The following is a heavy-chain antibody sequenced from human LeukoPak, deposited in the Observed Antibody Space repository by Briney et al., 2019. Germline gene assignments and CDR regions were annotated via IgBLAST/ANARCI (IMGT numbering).Heavy chain of an antibody. J-gene: IGHJ4*02. CDR3: AKDIKQYCTNGVCYTVAFDY. V-gene: IGHV3-9*01. Sequence: PGRSLRLSCAASGFTFDDYAMHWVRQAPGKGLEWVSGISWNSGSIGYADSVKGRFTISRDNAKNSLYLHMNSLRAEDTALYYCAKDIKQYCTNGVCYTVAFDYWGQGTLVTVSS. CDR1: GFTFDDYA. D-gene: IGHD2-8*01. CDR2: ISWNSGSI.